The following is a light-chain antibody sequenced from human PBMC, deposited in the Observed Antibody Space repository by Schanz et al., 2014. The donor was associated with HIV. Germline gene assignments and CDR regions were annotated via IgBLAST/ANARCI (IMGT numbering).Light chain of an antibody. CDR1: RRDVGGYAY. Sequence: QSALTQPDSVSGSPGQSITISCTGTRRDVGGYAYVFWYQQHPGKAPKLLIYDVTDRASGVSHRFSGSKSGNTASLTISGLQAEDEADYFCSSYTSRATWVFGGGTKLTVL. V-gene: IGLV2-14*03. CDR3: SSYTSRATWV. J-gene: IGLJ3*02. CDR2: DVT.